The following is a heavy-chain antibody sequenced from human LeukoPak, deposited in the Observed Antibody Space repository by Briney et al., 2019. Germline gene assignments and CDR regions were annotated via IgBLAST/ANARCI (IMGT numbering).Heavy chain of an antibody. D-gene: IGHD4-17*01. CDR2: IRSKAYGGTT. Sequence: GGSLRLSCTASGFTFGDYAMSWVRQAPGKGLEWVGFIRSKAYGGTTEYAASVKGRFTISRDDSKSIAYLQMNSPKTEDTAVYYCTRGGYDYESNYWGQGTLVTVSS. CDR1: GFTFGDYA. J-gene: IGHJ4*02. CDR3: TRGGYDYESNY. V-gene: IGHV3-49*04.